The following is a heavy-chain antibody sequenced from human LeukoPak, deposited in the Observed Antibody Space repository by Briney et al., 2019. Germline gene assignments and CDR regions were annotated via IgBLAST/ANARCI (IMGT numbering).Heavy chain of an antibody. J-gene: IGHJ4*02. Sequence: QPGGSLRLSCAASGFTFSNYEMNWVRQAPGKGLEWISHISNFGDIIHYADSVEGRFTISRDNTKNSLYLQMDSLTADDTAVYFCACLRGPSDYWGQGTLVTVSS. CDR2: ISNFGDII. CDR3: ACLRGPSDY. D-gene: IGHD4-17*01. CDR1: GFTFSNYE. V-gene: IGHV3-48*03.